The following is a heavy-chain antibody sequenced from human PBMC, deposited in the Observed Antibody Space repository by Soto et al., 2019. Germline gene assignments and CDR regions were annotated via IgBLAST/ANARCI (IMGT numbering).Heavy chain of an antibody. V-gene: IGHV3-33*01. D-gene: IGHD2-2*01. CDR3: ARDEDIVVVPAAPLFDY. CDR2: IWYDGSNK. CDR1: GFTFSSYG. J-gene: IGHJ4*02. Sequence: GGSLRLSCAASGFTFSSYGMHWVRQAPGKGLEWVAVIWYDGSNKYYADSVKGRFTISRDNSKNTLYLQMDSLRAEDTAVYYCARDEDIVVVPAAPLFDYWGQGTLVTVSS.